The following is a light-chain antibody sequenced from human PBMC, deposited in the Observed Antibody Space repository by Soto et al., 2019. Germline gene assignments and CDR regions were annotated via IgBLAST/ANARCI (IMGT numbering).Light chain of an antibody. Sequence: DIQLTQSPSSLSASVGDRVTITCRVSQGISNYLAWYRQKPGKVPNLLIYAASTLQSGVPSRFSGSGSGTDFTLTISSLQPEDVATYYCQKYNSARWTFGQGTKVDIK. CDR2: AAS. CDR1: QGISNY. J-gene: IGKJ1*01. V-gene: IGKV1-27*01. CDR3: QKYNSARWT.